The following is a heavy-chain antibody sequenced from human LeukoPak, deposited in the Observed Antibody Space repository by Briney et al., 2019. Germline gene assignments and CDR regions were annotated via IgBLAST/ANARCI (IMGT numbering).Heavy chain of an antibody. CDR2: INPSDGST. CDR1: GYTFTSYY. J-gene: IGHJ3*02. Sequence: ASVKVSCTASGYTFTSYYIHLVRQAPGQGFEWMAIINPSDGSTTNSQKFQGRVTMTRDTSTSTVYMELSGLRSEDTALYYCARIRDGYNDAYDIWGQGTMVTVSS. V-gene: IGHV1-46*01. CDR3: ARIRDGYNDAYDI. D-gene: IGHD5-24*01.